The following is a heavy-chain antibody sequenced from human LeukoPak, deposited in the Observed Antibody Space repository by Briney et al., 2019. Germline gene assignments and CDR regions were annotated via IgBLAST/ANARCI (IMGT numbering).Heavy chain of an antibody. CDR2: INPNSGGT. CDR1: GYTFTGYY. J-gene: IGHJ3*02. D-gene: IGHD5-18*01. V-gene: IGHV1-2*02. Sequence: ASVKVSCKASGYTFTGYYMHWVRQAPGQGLEGMGWINPNSGGTNYAQKFQGRVTMTRDTSIRTAYMELSRLRSDDTAVDYCAREGGYSDHDAFDIWGQGTMVTVSS. CDR3: AREGGYSDHDAFDI.